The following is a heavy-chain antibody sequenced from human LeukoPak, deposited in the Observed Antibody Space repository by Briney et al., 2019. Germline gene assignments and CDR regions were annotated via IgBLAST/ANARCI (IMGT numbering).Heavy chain of an antibody. D-gene: IGHD1-1*01. J-gene: IGHJ4*02. CDR2: ISYDGSNK. CDR3: ASIRDETTLRPRDY. Sequence: PGRSLRLSCAASGFTFSSYAMHWVRQAPGKGLEWVAVISYDGSNKYYADSVKGRFTISRDNSKNTLYLQMNSLRAEDTAVYYCASIRDETTLRPRDYWGQGTLVSVSS. CDR1: GFTFSSYA. V-gene: IGHV3-30-3*01.